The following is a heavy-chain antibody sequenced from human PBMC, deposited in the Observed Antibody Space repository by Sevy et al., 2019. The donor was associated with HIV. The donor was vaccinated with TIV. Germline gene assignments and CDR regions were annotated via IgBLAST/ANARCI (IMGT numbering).Heavy chain of an antibody. CDR1: GFTFSSYS. D-gene: IGHD2-8*01. CDR3: ARDGSYCTNGVCYEAWFDP. CDR2: ISSSSSYI. V-gene: IGHV3-21*01. J-gene: IGHJ5*02. Sequence: GGSLRLSCAASGFTFSSYSMNWVRQAPGKGLEWVSSISSSSSYIYYADSVKGRFTISRDNAKNSLYLQMNSLRAEDTAVYYCARDGSYCTNGVCYEAWFDPWGQGTLVTVSS.